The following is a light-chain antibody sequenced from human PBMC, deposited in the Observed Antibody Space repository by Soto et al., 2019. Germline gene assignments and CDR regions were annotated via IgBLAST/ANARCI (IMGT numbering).Light chain of an antibody. Sequence: DIQMTQSPSSLSASVGDRVTITCRASQSISSYLHWYQEKPGKAPKLLIYGASSLQSGVPSRFSGSGAGTDFTLTISSLQPEDFATYYCQQRYSTPYTFGQGTKLEIK. CDR3: QQRYSTPYT. CDR1: QSISSY. CDR2: GAS. V-gene: IGKV1-39*01. J-gene: IGKJ2*01.